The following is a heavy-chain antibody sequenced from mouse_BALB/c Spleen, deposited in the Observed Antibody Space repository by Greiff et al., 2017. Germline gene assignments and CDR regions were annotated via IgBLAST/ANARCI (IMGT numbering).Heavy chain of an antibody. D-gene: IGHD1-1*01. V-gene: IGHV5-6-3*01. J-gene: IGHJ4*01. CDR2: INSNGGST. Sequence: DVKLVESGGGLVQPGGSLKLSCAASGFTFSSYGMSWVRQTPDKRLELVATINSNGGSTYYPDSVKGRFTISRDNAKNNLYLQMSSLKSEDTAMYYCARVYGGYYAMDYWGQGTSVTVSS. CDR1: GFTFSSYG. CDR3: ARVYGGYYAMDY.